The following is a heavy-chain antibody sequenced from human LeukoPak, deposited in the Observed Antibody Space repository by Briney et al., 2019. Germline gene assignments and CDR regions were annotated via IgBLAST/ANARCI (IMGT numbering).Heavy chain of an antibody. Sequence: PGESLKISCKGSGYSFTSYWVAWVRQVPGKGLEWMGIIYPGDSDTRYSPSFQGQVTISADKSISTAYLQWSSLKASDTAMYYCARLGPDYGDYVFDPWGQGTLVTVSS. CDR3: ARLGPDYGDYVFDP. CDR2: IYPGDSDT. CDR1: GYSFTSYW. V-gene: IGHV5-51*01. J-gene: IGHJ5*02. D-gene: IGHD4-17*01.